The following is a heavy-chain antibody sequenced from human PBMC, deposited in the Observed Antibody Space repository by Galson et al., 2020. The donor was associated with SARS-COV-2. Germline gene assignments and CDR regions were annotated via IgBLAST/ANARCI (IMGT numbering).Heavy chain of an antibody. J-gene: IGHJ5*02. V-gene: IGHV3-33*01. CDR3: AMDTVGGWFDP. CDR2: IWYDGSNK. D-gene: IGHD5-18*01. CDR1: GFTFSSYG. Sequence: GGSLRLSCAASGFTFSSYGMHWVRQAPGKGLEWVAVIWYDGSNKYYADSVKGRFTISRDNSKNTLYLQMNSLRAEDTAVYYCAMDTVGGWFDPWGQGTLVTVAA.